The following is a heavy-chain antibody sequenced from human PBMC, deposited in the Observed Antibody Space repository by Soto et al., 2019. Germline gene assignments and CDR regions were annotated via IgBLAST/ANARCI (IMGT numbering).Heavy chain of an antibody. Sequence: QVQLMQSGAEVRKPGASVKVSCKASGYTFTSYGISWVRQAPGQGLEWMGWISGYNGNTYSAQKLQGRVTLTTDTSTNTAYMELRSLGSDDTAVYYCARDPTIYDFWSGSSYFDYWGQGTLVTVSS. D-gene: IGHD3-3*01. J-gene: IGHJ4*02. V-gene: IGHV1-18*04. CDR3: ARDPTIYDFWSGSSYFDY. CDR1: GYTFTSYG. CDR2: ISGYNGNT.